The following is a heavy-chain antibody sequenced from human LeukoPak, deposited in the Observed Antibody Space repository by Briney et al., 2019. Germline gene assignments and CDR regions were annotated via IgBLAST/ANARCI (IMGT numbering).Heavy chain of an antibody. Sequence: SVKVSCKASGGTFSSYAISRVRQAPGQGLEWMGGIIPIFGTANYAQKFQGRVTITADESTSTAYMELSSLRSEDTAVYYCARDVAVAGSFDYWGQGTLVTVSS. D-gene: IGHD6-19*01. J-gene: IGHJ4*02. CDR3: ARDVAVAGSFDY. CDR2: IIPIFGTA. V-gene: IGHV1-69*01. CDR1: GGTFSSYA.